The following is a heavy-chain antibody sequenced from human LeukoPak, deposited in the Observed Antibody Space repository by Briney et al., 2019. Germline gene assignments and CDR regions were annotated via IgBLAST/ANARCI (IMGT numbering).Heavy chain of an antibody. CDR2: IYYSGST. CDR3: ARHTRGYSYAAPWYYYYYYMDV. CDR1: GGSISSSSYY. V-gene: IGHV4-39*01. D-gene: IGHD5-18*01. Sequence: SETLSLTCTVSGGSISSSSYYWGWLRQPPGKGLEWIGSIYYSGSTYYNPSLKSRVTISVDTSKNQFSLKLSSVTAADTAVYYCARHTRGYSYAAPWYYYYYYMDVWGKGTTVTISS. J-gene: IGHJ6*03.